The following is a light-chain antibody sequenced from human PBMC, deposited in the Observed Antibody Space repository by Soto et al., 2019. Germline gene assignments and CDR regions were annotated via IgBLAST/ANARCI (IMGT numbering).Light chain of an antibody. J-gene: IGLJ3*02. V-gene: IGLV1-40*01. CDR3: QSHDSRHWV. Sequence: QSELTQPPSVSGAPGQRVTISCTGSSSNIGAGYKVHWYQQLPGTAPKLLIYGDNNRPSGVPDRFSGSKSGTSASLAITGLQAEDEADYYCQSHDSRHWVFGGGTKLTVL. CDR1: SSNIGAGYK. CDR2: GDN.